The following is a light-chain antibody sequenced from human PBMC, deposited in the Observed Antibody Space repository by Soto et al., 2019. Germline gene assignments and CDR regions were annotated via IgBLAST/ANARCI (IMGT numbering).Light chain of an antibody. J-gene: IGLJ2*01. CDR2: DNN. V-gene: IGLV1-51*01. CDR1: SSNIGNNY. CDR3: ATWDGSLPGEV. Sequence: QSGLTQSPSLSASPGKKVTISFSGSSSNIGNNYVSWYQQLPGTAPKLLIYDNNKRPSGIPDRFSGSKSGTSGTLDITGLQTGDEADYYCATWDGSLPGEVFGGGTKVTVL.